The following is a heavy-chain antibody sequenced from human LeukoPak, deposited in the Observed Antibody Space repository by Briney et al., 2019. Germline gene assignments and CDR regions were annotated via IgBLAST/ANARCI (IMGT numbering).Heavy chain of an antibody. CDR3: ARVTYGSGSK. V-gene: IGHV3-66*01. CDR2: IYSGGST. Sequence: GGSLRLSCAASGFTFSSYSMNWVRQAPGKGLEWVSVIYSGGSTYYADSVKGRFTISRDNSKNTLYLQMNSLRAEDTAVYYCARVTYGSGSKWGQGTLVTVSS. J-gene: IGHJ4*02. D-gene: IGHD3-10*01. CDR1: GFTFSSYS.